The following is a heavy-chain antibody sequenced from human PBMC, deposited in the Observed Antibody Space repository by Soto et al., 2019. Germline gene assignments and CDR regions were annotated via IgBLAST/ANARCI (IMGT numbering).Heavy chain of an antibody. D-gene: IGHD6-19*01. CDR2: IYYSGST. V-gene: IGHV4-59*01. J-gene: IGHJ4*02. Sequence: QVQLQESGPGLVKPSGTLSLTCKVSGGSFTGYYWSWIRQPPGKGLEWIGYIYYSGSTSYNPSLRSRVTISLDTPKNQFSLKLNSVTAADTAVYYCARDIGGSSGWYLNFWGPGTLVTVSS. CDR3: ARDIGGSSGWYLNF. CDR1: GGSFTGYY.